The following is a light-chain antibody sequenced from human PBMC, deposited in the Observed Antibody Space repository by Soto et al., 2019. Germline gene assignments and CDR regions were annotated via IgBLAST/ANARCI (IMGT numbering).Light chain of an antibody. Sequence: HSALTQPPSASGSPGQSLTISCTGTSIDVGAHNYVSWYQQNPGKAPKLMLYDVNKRPSGVPDRFSGSKSGNTASLTVSGLQAEDEADYYCSSYAGGNNWVFGGGTKLTVL. CDR3: SSYAGGNNWV. J-gene: IGLJ3*02. CDR2: DVN. CDR1: SIDVGAHNY. V-gene: IGLV2-8*01.